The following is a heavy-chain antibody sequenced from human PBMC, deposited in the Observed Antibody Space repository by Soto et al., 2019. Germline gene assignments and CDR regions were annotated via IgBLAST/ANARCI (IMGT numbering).Heavy chain of an antibody. D-gene: IGHD5-18*01. CDR1: GFTFSSYS. Sequence: XECLRLSCAASGFTFSSYSMNWVRQAPGKGLEWVSYISSSSSTIYYADSVKGRFTISRDNAKNSLYLQMNSLRDEDTAVYYCARDTHWIPYDAFDIWGQGTMVTVSS. CDR3: ARDTHWIPYDAFDI. V-gene: IGHV3-48*02. J-gene: IGHJ3*02. CDR2: ISSSSSTI.